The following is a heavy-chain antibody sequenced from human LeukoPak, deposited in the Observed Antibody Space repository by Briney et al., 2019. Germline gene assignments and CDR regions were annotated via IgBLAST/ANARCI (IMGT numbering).Heavy chain of an antibody. J-gene: IGHJ4*02. CDR3: ARADYGDYGGGFDY. CDR1: GFTFNNYC. CDR2: ISYDGSNK. Sequence: GGSLRLSCAASGFTFNNYCMSWVRQAPGKGLEWVAVISYDGSNKYYADSVKGRFTISRDNSKNTLYLQMNSLRAEETAVYYCARADYGDYGGGFDYWGQGTLVTVSS. D-gene: IGHD4-17*01. V-gene: IGHV3-30*03.